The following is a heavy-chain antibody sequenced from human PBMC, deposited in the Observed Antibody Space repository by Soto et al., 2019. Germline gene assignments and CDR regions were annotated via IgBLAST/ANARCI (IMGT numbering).Heavy chain of an antibody. Sequence: EASVKVSCKASGGTFSSYAISWVRQAPGQGLEWMGGIIPIFGTANYAQKFQGRVTITADESTSTAYMELSSLRSEDTAVYYCARYLFTMVRGALYYYYYGMDVWGQGTTVTSP. V-gene: IGHV1-69*13. CDR3: ARYLFTMVRGALYYYYYGMDV. J-gene: IGHJ6*02. CDR1: GGTFSSYA. D-gene: IGHD3-10*01. CDR2: IIPIFGTA.